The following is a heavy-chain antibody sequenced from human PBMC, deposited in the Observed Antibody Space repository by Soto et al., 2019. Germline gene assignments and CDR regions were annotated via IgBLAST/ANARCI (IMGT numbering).Heavy chain of an antibody. D-gene: IGHD3-3*01. J-gene: IGHJ6*03. CDR3: ATRAVSRFWSGSPYYYMDV. CDR2: IWYDGSNK. CDR1: GFTFSSYG. Sequence: GGSLRLSCAASGFTFSSYGMHWVRQAPGKGLEWVAAIWYDGSNKYYADSVKGRFTISRDNSKNTLYLQMNSLRAEDTAVYYCATRAVSRFWSGSPYYYMDVWGKGTTVTVSS. V-gene: IGHV3-33*01.